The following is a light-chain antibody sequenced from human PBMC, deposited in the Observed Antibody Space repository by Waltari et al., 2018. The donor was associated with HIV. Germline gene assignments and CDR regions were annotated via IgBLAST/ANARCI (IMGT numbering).Light chain of an antibody. CDR1: ENINTT. CDR2: GAS. V-gene: IGKV3-15*01. J-gene: IGKJ3*01. Sequence: EIVMTQSPATLSVSPGERCTLSCRASENINTTLAWYQLKPGQAPRLLISGASTRATGIPARFSGSGSGTDFTLNIGTLQSEDFAVYYCQQYNKWPLTFGPGTKVDIK. CDR3: QQYNKWPLT.